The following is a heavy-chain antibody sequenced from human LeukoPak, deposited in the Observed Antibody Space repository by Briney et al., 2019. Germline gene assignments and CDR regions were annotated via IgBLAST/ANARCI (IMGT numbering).Heavy chain of an antibody. J-gene: IGHJ5*02. CDR3: ARNPPPSSHYHYYGSGSYYKGSYNWFDP. Sequence: ASVKVSCKASGYTFTSYGISWVRQAPGQGLEWMGWISAYNGNTNYAQKLQGRVTMTTDTSTSTAYMELRSLRSDDTAVYYCARNPPPSSHYHYYGSGSYYKGSYNWFDPWGQGTLVTVSS. V-gene: IGHV1-18*01. D-gene: IGHD3-10*01. CDR1: GYTFTSYG. CDR2: ISAYNGNT.